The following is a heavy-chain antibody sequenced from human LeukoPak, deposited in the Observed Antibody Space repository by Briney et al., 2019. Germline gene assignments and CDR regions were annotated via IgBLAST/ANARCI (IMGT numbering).Heavy chain of an antibody. Sequence: PGGSLRLSCAASGFTFSSYSMNWVRQAPGKGLEWVSYISSSSSTIYYADSVKGRFTISRDNAKNSLYLQMNSLRAEDTAVYYCARESREGWFDPWGQGTLVTVSS. CDR3: ARESREGWFDP. V-gene: IGHV3-48*04. CDR1: GFTFSSYS. CDR2: ISSSSSTI. J-gene: IGHJ5*02.